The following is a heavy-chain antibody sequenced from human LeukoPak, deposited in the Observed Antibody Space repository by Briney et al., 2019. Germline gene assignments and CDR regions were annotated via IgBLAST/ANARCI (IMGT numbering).Heavy chain of an antibody. Sequence: ASETLSLTCTVSGGSISSYYWSWIRQPPGKGLEWIGYIYYSGSTNYNPSLKSRVTISVDTSKNQFSLRLSSVTAADTAVYYCARGGYSYDYWGQGTLVTVSS. CDR2: IYYSGST. J-gene: IGHJ4*02. D-gene: IGHD5-18*01. CDR3: ARGGYSYDY. CDR1: GGSISSYY. V-gene: IGHV4-59*01.